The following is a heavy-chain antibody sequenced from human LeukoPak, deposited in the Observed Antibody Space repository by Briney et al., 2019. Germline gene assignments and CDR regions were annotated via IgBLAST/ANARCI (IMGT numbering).Heavy chain of an antibody. CDR2: INTSGGST. CDR3: ARDEVGYCSSTSCRPYYYYYGMDV. Sequence: VPSVKLSFKASGYTFTIYYMHWVRQAPGQGLEWMGIINTSGGSTSYAQKFQVRVTMTRDTSTSTVYMELSSLRSEDTAGYYCARDEVGYCSSTSCRPYYYYYGMDVWGKGTTVTVSS. CDR1: GYTFTIYY. J-gene: IGHJ6*04. D-gene: IGHD2-2*01. V-gene: IGHV1-46*01.